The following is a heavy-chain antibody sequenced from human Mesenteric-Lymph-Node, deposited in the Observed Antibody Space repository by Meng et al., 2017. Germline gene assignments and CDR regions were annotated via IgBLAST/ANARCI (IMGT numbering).Heavy chain of an antibody. CDR2: INTNTGNP. V-gene: IGHV7-4-1*02. Sequence: ASVKVFCKASGYTFTSYAMNWVRQAPGQGLEWMGWINTNTGNPTYAQGFPGRFVFSLDTSVSTAYLQISSLKAEDTAVYYCARDEEYSGTQAFDIWGQGTMVTVSS. D-gene: IGHD1-26*01. J-gene: IGHJ3*02. CDR3: ARDEEYSGTQAFDI. CDR1: GYTFTSYA.